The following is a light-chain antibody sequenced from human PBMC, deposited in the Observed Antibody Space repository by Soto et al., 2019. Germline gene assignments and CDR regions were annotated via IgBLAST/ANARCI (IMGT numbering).Light chain of an antibody. CDR2: GAF. CDR3: QQRNVWPPVT. CDR1: QSVSSS. V-gene: IGKV3-11*01. Sequence: EIELTQSPATLSLSPWERATLSCRASQSVSSSLAWYQQKHGQAPRLLIYGAFNRATGIPARFSGSGSGTDFTLTISSLEPEDSAVYYCQQRNVWPPVTFGQGTRLEIK. J-gene: IGKJ5*01.